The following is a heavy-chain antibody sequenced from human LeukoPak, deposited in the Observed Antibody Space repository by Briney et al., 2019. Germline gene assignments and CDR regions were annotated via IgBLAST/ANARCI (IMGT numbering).Heavy chain of an antibody. CDR1: GVSISSGGYY. CDR2: IYYSGST. CDR3: ARIEDYDFWSGYYTGGFDY. J-gene: IGHJ4*02. Sequence: PSQTLSLTCILSGVSISSGGYYCSWIRQHPGKGLEWIGYIYYSGSTYYNPSLKSRVTISVDTSKNQFSLKLNSVTAADTAVYYCARIEDYDFWSGYYTGGFDYWGQGTLVTVSS. V-gene: IGHV4-31*03. D-gene: IGHD3-3*01.